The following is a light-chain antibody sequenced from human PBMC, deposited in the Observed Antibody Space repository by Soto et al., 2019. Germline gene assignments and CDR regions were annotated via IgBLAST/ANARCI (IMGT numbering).Light chain of an antibody. CDR3: GTWDSSLSGSV. CDR1: SSNIGNNY. CDR2: DNN. J-gene: IGLJ1*01. Sequence: QSVLTQPPSVSAAPGQKVTISCSGSSSNIGNNYVSWYQQLPGTAPKLLIYDNNKRPSGIPDRFSGSKSGTSATLGITGPQTGDEADYYCGTWDSSLSGSVFGTGTKVTVL. V-gene: IGLV1-51*01.